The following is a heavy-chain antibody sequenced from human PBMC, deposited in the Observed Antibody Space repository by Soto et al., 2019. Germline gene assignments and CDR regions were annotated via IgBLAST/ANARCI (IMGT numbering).Heavy chain of an antibody. J-gene: IGHJ4*02. CDR3: ARDERGTCTGTNCYYFDY. CDR1: GYTFTSYG. D-gene: IGHD2-2*01. Sequence: ASVKVSCKASGYTFTSYGISCVRQAPGQGLEWMGWISAYNGNTNYAEKLQGRVTLTTDTSTGTAYMELRSLRSDDTAVYYCARDERGTCTGTNCYYFDYWGQGTLVTVSS. CDR2: ISAYNGNT. V-gene: IGHV1-18*01.